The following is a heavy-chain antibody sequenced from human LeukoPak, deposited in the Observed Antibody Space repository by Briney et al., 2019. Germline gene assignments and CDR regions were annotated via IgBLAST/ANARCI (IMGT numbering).Heavy chain of an antibody. J-gene: IGHJ6*02. V-gene: IGHV3-7*01. Sequence: AGGSLRLSCAASGFTFSSYWMSWVRQAPGKGLEWVANIKQDGSEKYYVDSVKGRFTISRDNAKNSLYLQMNSLRAEDTAVYYCARDVGPTVSPGPYYYGTDVWGQGTTVTVSS. D-gene: IGHD4-17*01. CDR1: GFTFSSYW. CDR3: ARDVGPTVSPGPYYYGTDV. CDR2: IKQDGSEK.